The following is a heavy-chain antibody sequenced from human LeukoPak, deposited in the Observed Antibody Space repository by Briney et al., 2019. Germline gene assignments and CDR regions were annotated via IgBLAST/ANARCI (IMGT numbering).Heavy chain of an antibody. V-gene: IGHV4-39*01. Sequence: PSETLSLTCTVSGVSISSSTYYWGWIRQPPGKGLEWIGSIYYSGNTYYNPSLKSRVTISVDTSKSQFSLKLSSVTAADTAVYYCARLHYYYGMDVWGQGTTVTVSS. CDR3: ARLHYYYGMDV. CDR2: IYYSGNT. J-gene: IGHJ6*02. CDR1: GVSISSSTYY.